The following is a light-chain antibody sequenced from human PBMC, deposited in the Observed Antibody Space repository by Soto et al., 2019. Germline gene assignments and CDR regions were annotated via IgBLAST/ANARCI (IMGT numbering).Light chain of an antibody. V-gene: IGLV1-44*01. Sequence: QSVLTQPPSTSGTPGQRVTISCSGSNSNIGSDTVNWYQQLPGTAPKLLIYRNNQRPSGVPDRFSGSKSGTSASLAISGLQSEDEADYYCVAWDGSLSSYVFGTGTQLTVL. CDR3: VAWDGSLSSYV. J-gene: IGLJ1*01. CDR2: RNN. CDR1: NSNIGSDT.